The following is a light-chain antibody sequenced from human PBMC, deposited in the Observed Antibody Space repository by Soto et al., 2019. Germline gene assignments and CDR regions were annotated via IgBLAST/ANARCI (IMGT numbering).Light chain of an antibody. CDR3: QLYYSYPRT. CDR2: AAS. Sequence: AIRMTQSQSSFSASTGDRVTITCRASQGISSYLAWYQQKPAKAPKLLIYAASTLQSGVPSRFSGSGSGTDFTLTISCLQSEDFATYYCQLYYSYPRTFGQGTKVEI. V-gene: IGKV1-8*01. CDR1: QGISSY. J-gene: IGKJ1*01.